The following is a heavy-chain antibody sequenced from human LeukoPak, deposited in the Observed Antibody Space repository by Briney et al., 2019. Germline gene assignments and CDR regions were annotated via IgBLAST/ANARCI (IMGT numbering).Heavy chain of an antibody. D-gene: IGHD1-26*01. CDR2: ISYDGSNK. J-gene: IGHJ4*02. CDR1: GFTFSSYA. V-gene: IGHV3-30*04. Sequence: GGSLRLSCAASGFTFSSYAMHWVRQAPGKGLEWVAVISYDGSNKYYADSVKGRFTISRDNSKNTLYLQMNSLRAEDTAIYYCARDKIVGPTTLDYWGQGTLVTVSS. CDR3: ARDKIVGPTTLDY.